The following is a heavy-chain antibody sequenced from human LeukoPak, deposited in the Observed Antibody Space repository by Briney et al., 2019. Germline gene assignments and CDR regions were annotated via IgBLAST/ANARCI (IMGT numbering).Heavy chain of an antibody. D-gene: IGHD6-19*01. CDR2: ISYDGSLK. Sequence: GRSLRLSCAASGFTFSSYAMHWVRQAPGKGLEWVAIISYDGSLKYYADSAKGRFTISRDNAKNSLYLQMNSLRAEDTAVYYCATEFLGAVAETGDYWGQGTLVTVSS. CDR1: GFTFSSYA. V-gene: IGHV3-30-3*01. CDR3: ATEFLGAVAETGDY. J-gene: IGHJ4*02.